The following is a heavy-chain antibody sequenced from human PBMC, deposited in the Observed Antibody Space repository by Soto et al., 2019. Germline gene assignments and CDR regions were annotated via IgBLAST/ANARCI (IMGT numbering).Heavy chain of an antibody. J-gene: IGHJ6*02. V-gene: IGHV4-4*07. D-gene: IGHD6-13*01. CDR3: VRDSAATGTPYYYYYGMDV. CDR2: LYTSGST. CDR1: GASITSYY. Sequence: SETLSLTCTVSGASITSYYWSWVRQPATKGLEWIGRLYTSGSTTYNPSLKSRVTMSRDTSKNQFSLSLTSLTAADSAVYYCVRDSAATGTPYYYYYGMDVWGQGTTVTVSS.